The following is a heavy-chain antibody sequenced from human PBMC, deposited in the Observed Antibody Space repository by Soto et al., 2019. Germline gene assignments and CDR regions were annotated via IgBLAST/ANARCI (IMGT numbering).Heavy chain of an antibody. D-gene: IGHD2-15*01. CDR2: ISYDGSNK. J-gene: IGHJ6*02. CDR1: GFTFSSYG. Sequence: GGSLRLSCAASGFTFSSYGMHWVRQAPGKGLEWVAVISYDGSNKYYADSVKGRFTISRDNSKNTLYLQMNSLRAEDTAVYYCAKDLAGCCYLNYYYYGMDVWGQGTTVTVSS. V-gene: IGHV3-30*18. CDR3: AKDLAGCCYLNYYYYGMDV.